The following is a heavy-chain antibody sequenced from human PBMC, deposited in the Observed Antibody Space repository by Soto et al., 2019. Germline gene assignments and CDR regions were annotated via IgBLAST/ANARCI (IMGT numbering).Heavy chain of an antibody. V-gene: IGHV3-30-3*01. D-gene: IGHD4-17*01. J-gene: IGHJ3*02. CDR2: ISYDGSNK. Sequence: GSLRLSCAASGFTFSSYAMHWVRQAPGKGLEWVAVISYDGSNKYYADPVKGRFTISRDNSKNTLYLQMDSLRAEDTAVYYCARAYGDYVVAFDIWGQGTMVTVSS. CDR1: GFTFSSYA. CDR3: ARAYGDYVVAFDI.